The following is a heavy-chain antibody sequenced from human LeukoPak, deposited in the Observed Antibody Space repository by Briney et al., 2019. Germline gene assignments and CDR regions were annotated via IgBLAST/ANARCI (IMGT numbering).Heavy chain of an antibody. Sequence: GESLKISCKGSGYSFTNYWIGWVRQMPGKGLKWIGIIYPGDSDARYSPSFQGQVTISADKSISTAYLQWSSLKASDTAMYYCARRRDLYSGSYYPFDYWGQGTLVTVSS. CDR2: IYPGDSDA. CDR3: ARRRDLYSGSYYPFDY. J-gene: IGHJ4*02. V-gene: IGHV5-51*01. D-gene: IGHD1-26*01. CDR1: GYSFTNYW.